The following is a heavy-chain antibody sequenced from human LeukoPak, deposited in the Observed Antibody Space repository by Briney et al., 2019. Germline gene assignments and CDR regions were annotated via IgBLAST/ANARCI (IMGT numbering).Heavy chain of an antibody. D-gene: IGHD3-22*01. CDR1: GGSISSNNW. CDR3: ARTTYYYDSSGYSIDY. J-gene: IGHJ4*02. V-gene: IGHV4-4*02. Sequence: SGTLSLTCSVSGGSISSNNWWTWVRQPPGKGLEWIGEIYHSGNTNYNPSLKSRVTISVDKSNNHFSLKMNSVTAADTAVYYCARTTYYYDSSGYSIDYWGQGTLVTVSS. CDR2: IYHSGNT.